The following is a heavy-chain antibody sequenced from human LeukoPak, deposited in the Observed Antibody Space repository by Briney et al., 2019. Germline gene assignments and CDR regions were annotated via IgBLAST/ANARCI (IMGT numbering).Heavy chain of an antibody. V-gene: IGHV7-4-1*02. D-gene: IGHD3-10*01. CDR3: ARGLRDDSGTLKFDP. J-gene: IGHJ5*02. Sequence: GASVKVSCKASGYTFTSYAMNWVRQAPGQGLEWMGWINTNTGNPTYAQDFTGRCVFSLDTSVSTAYLQISSLKAEDTAVYYCARGLRDDSGTLKFDPWGQGTRVTVSS. CDR2: INTNTGNP. CDR1: GYTFTSYA.